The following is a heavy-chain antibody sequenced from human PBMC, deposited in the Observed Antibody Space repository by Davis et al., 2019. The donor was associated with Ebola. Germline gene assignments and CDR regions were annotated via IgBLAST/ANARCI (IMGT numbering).Heavy chain of an antibody. J-gene: IGHJ6*02. V-gene: IGHV3-33*08. CDR1: GFMFNDYA. D-gene: IGHD6-13*01. Sequence: GESLKISCEASGFMFNDYAMQWVRQTPGKGLEWVAVIWYDGSNKYYADSVKGRFTISRDNSKNTLYLQMNSLRAEDTAVYYCARIAGEGSPDVWGQGTTVTVSS. CDR3: ARIAGEGSPDV. CDR2: IWYDGSNK.